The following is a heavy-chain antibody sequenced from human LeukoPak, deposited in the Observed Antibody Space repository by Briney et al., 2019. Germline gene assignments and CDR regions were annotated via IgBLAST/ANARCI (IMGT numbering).Heavy chain of an antibody. Sequence: GGSLRLSCAASGFTFSSYGMHWVRQAPGKGLEWVAVISYDGSNKYYADSVKGRFTISRDNSKNTLYLQMNSLRAEDTAVYYCAKDGLDIAVVPAATGYMGAFDIWGQGTMVTVSS. CDR3: AKDGLDIAVVPAATGYMGAFDI. CDR2: ISYDGSNK. V-gene: IGHV3-30*18. D-gene: IGHD2-2*03. J-gene: IGHJ3*02. CDR1: GFTFSSYG.